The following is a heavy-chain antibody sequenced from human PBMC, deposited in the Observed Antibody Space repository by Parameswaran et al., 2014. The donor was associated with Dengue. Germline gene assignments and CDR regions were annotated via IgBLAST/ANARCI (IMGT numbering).Heavy chain of an antibody. CDR1: ISNA. D-gene: IGHD6-13*01. J-gene: IGHJ4*02. Sequence: ISNARLVRQAPGQGLEWMGRIIPILGIANYAQKFQGRVTITADKSTSTAYMELSSLRSEDTAVYYCARDNSSSWVYFDYWGQGTLVTVSS. CDR2: IIPILGIA. CDR3: ARDNSSSWVYFDY. V-gene: IGHV1-69*04.